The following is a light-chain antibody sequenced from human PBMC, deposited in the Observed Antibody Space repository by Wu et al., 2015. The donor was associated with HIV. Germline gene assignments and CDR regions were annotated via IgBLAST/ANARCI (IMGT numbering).Light chain of an antibody. Sequence: EIVLTQSPGTLSLSPGERGTLSCRASQSVSNNYLAWYHQKPGQAPRLLIYGASSRATGIPARFSGSGSGTEFTLTISSLQSEDFAVYYCQQYNNWPPWTFGQGTKVEIK. CDR3: QQYNNWPPWT. CDR1: QSVSNN. CDR2: GAS. J-gene: IGKJ1*01. V-gene: IGKV3D-15*01.